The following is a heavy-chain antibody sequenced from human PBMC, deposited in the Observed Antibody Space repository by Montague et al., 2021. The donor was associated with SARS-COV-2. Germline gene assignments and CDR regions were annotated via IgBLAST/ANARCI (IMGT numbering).Heavy chain of an antibody. CDR2: MYYTGTS. CDR1: GGSASGYY. CDR3: ARGLGYTSMFRFFDY. Sequence: SETLSLTCAILGGSASGYYWAWIRQPPGKGLEWIGYMYYTGTSNYNPSLKSRVSMSIDTSKNHFSLNLTSVAAADTGVYYCARGLGYTSMFRFFDYWGHGAQVTVSS. J-gene: IGHJ4*01. D-gene: IGHD2-2*02. V-gene: IGHV4-59*02.